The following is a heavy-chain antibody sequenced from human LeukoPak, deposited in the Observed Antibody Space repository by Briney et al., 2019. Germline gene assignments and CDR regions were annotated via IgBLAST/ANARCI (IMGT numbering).Heavy chain of an antibody. CDR1: GYSFTNSW. V-gene: IGHV5-51*01. J-gene: IGHJ4*02. CDR3: ARLFGGSRGYFDY. CDR2: VFPGDSDT. D-gene: IGHD3-10*01. Sequence: GESLKISCKGSGYSFTNSWIAWVRQMPGRGLEWMGIVFPGDSDTRYSPSFQGQVTISADKSISTAYLQWSSLKASDTAMYYCARLFGGSRGYFDYWGQGTLVTVSS.